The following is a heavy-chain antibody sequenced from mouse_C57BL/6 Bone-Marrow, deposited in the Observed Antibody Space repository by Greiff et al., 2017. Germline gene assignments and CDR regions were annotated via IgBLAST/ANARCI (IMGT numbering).Heavy chain of an antibody. CDR3: VRGNYGNYEDYAMDY. CDR2: INPSNGGP. J-gene: IGHJ4*01. V-gene: IGHV1-53*01. Sequence: QVQLQQPGTELVKPGASVKLSCKASGYPFTSSWMHWVKQRPGQGLEWIGNINPSNGGPNYNEKFKSKAPLTVDKSSSTASMQRSSLTSEDSAVYYCVRGNYGNYEDYAMDYWGQGTSVTVSS. CDR1: GYPFTSSW. D-gene: IGHD2-1*01.